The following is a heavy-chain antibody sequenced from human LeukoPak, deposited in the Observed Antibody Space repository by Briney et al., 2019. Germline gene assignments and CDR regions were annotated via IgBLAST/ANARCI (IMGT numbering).Heavy chain of an antibody. CDR3: ARGDDFSGDY. D-gene: IGHD3/OR15-3a*01. CDR2: IHPEGNEK. Sequence: PGGSLRLSCVASGFIFSKFWMSWVRQAPGKGLEWVANIHPEGNEKYHVDSVKGRFTISRDNTKNLLHLEMDSLRVEATAVYYCARGDDFSGDYWGQGTRVTVSS. J-gene: IGHJ4*02. CDR1: GFIFSKFW. V-gene: IGHV3-7*04.